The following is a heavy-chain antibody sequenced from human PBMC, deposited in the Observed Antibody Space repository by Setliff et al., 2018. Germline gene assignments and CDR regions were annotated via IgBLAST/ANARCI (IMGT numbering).Heavy chain of an antibody. Sequence: PSETLSLTCTVSGGSISSSSYYWGWIRQPPGKGLEWIGNINYSGSTYYNPSLKSRVTISVDTSKNQFSLKLSSVTAADTAVYYCARDTYSGSYWINWFDPWGQGTLVTVSS. CDR2: INYSGST. CDR3: ARDTYSGSYWINWFDP. J-gene: IGHJ5*02. V-gene: IGHV4-39*07. CDR1: GGSISSSSYY. D-gene: IGHD1-26*01.